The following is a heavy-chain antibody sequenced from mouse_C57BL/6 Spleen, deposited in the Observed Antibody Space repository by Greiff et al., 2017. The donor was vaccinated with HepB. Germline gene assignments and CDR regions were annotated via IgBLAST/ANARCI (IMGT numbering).Heavy chain of an antibody. J-gene: IGHJ4*01. CDR2: IYPRSGNT. CDR1: GYTFTSYG. V-gene: IGHV1-81*01. D-gene: IGHD2-4*01. CDR3: ARSDDYDGGYYAMDY. Sequence: VQLQESGAELARPGASVKLSCKASGYTFTSYGISWVKQRTRQGLEWIGEIYPRSGNTYYNEKFKGKATLTADKSSSTAYMELRSLTSEDSAVYFCARSDDYDGGYYAMDYWGQGTSVTVSS.